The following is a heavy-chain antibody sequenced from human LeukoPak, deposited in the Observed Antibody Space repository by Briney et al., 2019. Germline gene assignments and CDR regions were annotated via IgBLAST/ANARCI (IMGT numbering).Heavy chain of an antibody. Sequence: GGSLRLSCAASGFTFSSYAMSWVRQAPGKGREWVSAISGSGGSTYYADSVKGRFTISRDNSKHTLYLQMNSLRAEDTAVYYCAKEPPTGYSSGWPTYCFDYWGQGTLVTVSS. CDR3: AKEPPTGYSSGWPTYCFDY. V-gene: IGHV3-23*01. CDR1: GFTFSSYA. J-gene: IGHJ4*02. D-gene: IGHD6-19*01. CDR2: ISGSGGST.